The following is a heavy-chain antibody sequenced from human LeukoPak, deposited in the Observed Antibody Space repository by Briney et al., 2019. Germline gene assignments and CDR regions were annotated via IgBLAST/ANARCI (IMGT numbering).Heavy chain of an antibody. D-gene: IGHD3-22*01. CDR1: GGTFSSYA. V-gene: IGHV1-69*05. Sequence: AAVKVSCKASGGTFSSYAISWVRQAPGQGLEWMGRIIPIFGTANYAQKFQGRVTITTDESTRTAYMELSSLRSEDTAVYYCARDSSSSGYSYWGQGTLVTVSS. CDR3: ARDSSSSGYSY. J-gene: IGHJ4*02. CDR2: IIPIFGTA.